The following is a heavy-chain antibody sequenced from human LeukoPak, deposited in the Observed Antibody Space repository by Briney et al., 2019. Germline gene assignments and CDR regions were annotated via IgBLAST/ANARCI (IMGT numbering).Heavy chain of an antibody. CDR1: GGSVTSSDY. V-gene: IGHV3-30*18. CDR2: ISYDGSNK. CDR3: AKDNHYYDSSGYHTPQGVVDY. J-gene: IGHJ4*02. Sequence: LSLTCTVSGGSVTSSDYYWGWVRQAPGKGLEWVAVISYDGSNKYYADSVKGRFTISRDNSKNTLYLQMNSLRAEDTAVYYCAKDNHYYDSSGYHTPQGVVDYWGQGTLVTVSS. D-gene: IGHD3-22*01.